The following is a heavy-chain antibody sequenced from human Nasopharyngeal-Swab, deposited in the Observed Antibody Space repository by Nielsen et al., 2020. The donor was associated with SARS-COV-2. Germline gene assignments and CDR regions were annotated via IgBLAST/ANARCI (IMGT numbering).Heavy chain of an antibody. Sequence: GESLKISCAASGFTFSSYAMHWVRQAPGKGLEWVAVISYDGSNKYYADSVKGRSTISRDNSKNTLYLQMNSLRAEDTAVYYCAGDSSGSTYYYYGMDVWGQGTTVTVSS. CDR3: AGDSSGSTYYYYGMDV. J-gene: IGHJ6*02. D-gene: IGHD3-22*01. CDR1: GFTFSSYA. CDR2: ISYDGSNK. V-gene: IGHV3-30*04.